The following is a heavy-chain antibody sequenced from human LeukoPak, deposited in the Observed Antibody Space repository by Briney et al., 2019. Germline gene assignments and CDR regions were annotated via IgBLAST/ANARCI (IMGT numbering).Heavy chain of an antibody. J-gene: IGHJ4*02. CDR2: IYSGGST. Sequence: GGSLRLSCAASGFTVSSNYMSWVRQAPGKGLEWVSVIYSGGSTYYADSVKGRFAISRDNAKNSLYLQMNSLRAEDTALYYCAREVSEGFDFWGQGTLVTVSS. D-gene: IGHD3-22*01. V-gene: IGHV3-53*05. CDR3: AREVSEGFDF. CDR1: GFTVSSNY.